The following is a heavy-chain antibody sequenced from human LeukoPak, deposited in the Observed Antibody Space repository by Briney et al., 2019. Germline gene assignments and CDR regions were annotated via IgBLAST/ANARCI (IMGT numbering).Heavy chain of an antibody. J-gene: IGHJ4*02. Sequence: PGGSLRLSCASSVLSFSTYTMKWVRQAPGKGLEWVSYISTSGSAIYYADSVKGRFTISRDNAEKSLYLQMNSLRDEDTAVYFCAGDQYGSGYFDYWGQGTLVTVSS. CDR3: AGDQYGSGYFDY. V-gene: IGHV3-48*02. CDR2: ISTSGSAI. CDR1: VLSFSTYT. D-gene: IGHD3-10*01.